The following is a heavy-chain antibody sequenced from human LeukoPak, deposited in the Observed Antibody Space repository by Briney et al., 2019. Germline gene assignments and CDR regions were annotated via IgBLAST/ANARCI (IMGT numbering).Heavy chain of an antibody. Sequence: SETLSLTCTVSGGSISSHYWSWIRQPPGKGLEWIGYIYYSGSTNYNPSLKSRVTISVDTSKNRFSLKLSSVTAADTAVYYCARVGDYFDYWGQGTLVTVSS. J-gene: IGHJ4*02. CDR2: IYYSGST. V-gene: IGHV4-59*11. CDR1: GGSISSHY. CDR3: ARVGDYFDY.